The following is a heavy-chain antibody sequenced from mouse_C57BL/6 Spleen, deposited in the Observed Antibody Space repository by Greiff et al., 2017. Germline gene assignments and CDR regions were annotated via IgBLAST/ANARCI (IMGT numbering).Heavy chain of an antibody. J-gene: IGHJ4*01. V-gene: IGHV6-3*01. CDR3: TGPLGYYYAMDY. D-gene: IGHD4-1*01. CDR2: IRLKSDNYAT. Sequence: EVKLEESGGGLVQPGGSMKLSCVASGFTFSNYWMNWVRQSPEKGLEWVAQIRLKSDNYATHYAESVKGRFTISRDDSKSSVYLQMNNLRAEDTGIYYCTGPLGYYYAMDYWGQGTSVTVSS. CDR1: GFTFSNYW.